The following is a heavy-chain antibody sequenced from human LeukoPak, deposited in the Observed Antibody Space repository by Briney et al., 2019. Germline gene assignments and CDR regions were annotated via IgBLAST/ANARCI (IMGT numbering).Heavy chain of an antibody. CDR3: AREMGSPPYYSDY. Sequence: GGSLRLSCAASGFTFSSYWMSWVRQAPGKGLEWVASIKQDGSEKYYVDSVKGRFTISRDNAKNSLYLQMNSLRAEDTAVYYCAREMGSPPYYSDYWGQGTLVTVSS. CDR2: IKQDGSEK. V-gene: IGHV3-7*01. CDR1: GFTFSSYW. D-gene: IGHD2-15*01. J-gene: IGHJ4*02.